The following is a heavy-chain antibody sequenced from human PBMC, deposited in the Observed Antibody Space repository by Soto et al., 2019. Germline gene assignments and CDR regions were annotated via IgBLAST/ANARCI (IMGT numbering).Heavy chain of an antibody. CDR2: IYPGDSDT. J-gene: IGHJ4*02. CDR3: ARSPRIYDFWSGYHDY. Sequence: GESLKISCKGSGYSFTSYWIGWVRQMPGKGLEWMGIIYPGDSDTRYSPSFQGQVTISADKSISTAYLQWSSLKASDTAMYYCARSPRIYDFWSGYHDYWGQGTLVTVSS. D-gene: IGHD3-3*01. V-gene: IGHV5-51*01. CDR1: GYSFTSYW.